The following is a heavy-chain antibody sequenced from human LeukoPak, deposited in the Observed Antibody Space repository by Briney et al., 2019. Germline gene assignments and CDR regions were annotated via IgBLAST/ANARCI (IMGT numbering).Heavy chain of an antibody. CDR1: GFTFSSYA. Sequence: PGGSLRLSCAASGFTFSSYAVTWVRQAPGKGLAWVSAITGSSDSTYYADSVKGRFTVSRDNSKNTLYLQMNSLRAEDKAVYYCAKVEDIVVVVADASDYWGQGTLVTVSS. V-gene: IGHV3-23*01. CDR2: ITGSSDST. J-gene: IGHJ4*02. D-gene: IGHD2-15*01. CDR3: AKVEDIVVVVADASDY.